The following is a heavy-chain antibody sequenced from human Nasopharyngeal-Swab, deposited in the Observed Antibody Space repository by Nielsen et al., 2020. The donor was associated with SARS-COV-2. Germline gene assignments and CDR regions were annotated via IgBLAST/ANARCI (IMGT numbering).Heavy chain of an antibody. CDR3: ARVRGDYDSSGYYYHDGAFDI. D-gene: IGHD3-22*01. V-gene: IGHV3-7*01. Sequence: GESLKISCAASGFSFSNHGLSWVRQAPGRGPEWVATILRDGQRYYVDSVKGRFTISRDNAEDSLYLQMTSLRVEDTAVYYCARVRGDYDSSGYYYHDGAFDIWGQGTTVTVSS. J-gene: IGHJ3*02. CDR2: ILRDGQR. CDR1: GFSFSNHG.